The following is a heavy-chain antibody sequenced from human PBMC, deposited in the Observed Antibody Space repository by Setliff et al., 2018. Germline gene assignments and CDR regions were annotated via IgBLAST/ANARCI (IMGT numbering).Heavy chain of an antibody. CDR2: IHYSGST. CDR1: GDSISGDY. J-gene: IGHJ4*02. V-gene: IGHV4-59*01. D-gene: IGHD1-26*01. CDR3: ARHPSSGSYYGGSIFYFDD. Sequence: PSETLSLTCTVSGDSISGDYWSWIRQPPGKGLEWIGFIHYSGSTNYNPSLKSRVTISLDTPKNQFSLRLSSVTAADTAVYYCARHPSSGSYYGGSIFYFDDWGPGILVTVSS.